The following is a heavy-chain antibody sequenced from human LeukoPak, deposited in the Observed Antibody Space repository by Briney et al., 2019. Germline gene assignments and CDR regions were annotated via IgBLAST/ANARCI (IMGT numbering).Heavy chain of an antibody. Sequence: SETLSLTCAVYGGSFSGYYWSWIRQPPGKGLEWIGYIYYSGSTNYNPSLKSRVTISVDTSKNQFSLKLSSVTAADTAVYYCAREVGIAARPFDYWGQGTLVTVSS. D-gene: IGHD6-6*01. CDR3: AREVGIAARPFDY. CDR1: GGSFSGYY. V-gene: IGHV4-59*01. J-gene: IGHJ4*02. CDR2: IYYSGST.